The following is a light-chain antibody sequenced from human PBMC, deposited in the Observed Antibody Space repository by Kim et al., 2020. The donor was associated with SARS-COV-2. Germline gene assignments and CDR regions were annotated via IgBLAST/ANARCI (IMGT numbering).Light chain of an antibody. CDR2: DNN. J-gene: IGLJ3*02. CDR1: SSNIGNNY. V-gene: IGLV1-51*01. CDR3: GTWDSSLSAWV. Sequence: GQKVPISCSGSSSNIGNNYVSWYQQLPGTAPKLLIYDNNKRPSGIPDRFSGSKSGTSATLGITGLQTGDEADYYCGTWDSSLSAWVFGGGTQLTVL.